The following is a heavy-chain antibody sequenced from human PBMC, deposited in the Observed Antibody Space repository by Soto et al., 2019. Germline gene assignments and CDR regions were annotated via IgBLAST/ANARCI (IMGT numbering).Heavy chain of an antibody. CDR1: GWSFSGYY. CDR3: ARMGPFLGQ. J-gene: IGHJ4*02. CDR2: VNHSGTT. Sequence: SAPLSPTCAVDGWSFSGYYWSWIRQPPGKGLEWIGEVNHSGTTKYSPALKSRVTMSADTSKNLFFLNLTSVTAADTAVYYCARMGPFLGQWGQGSLVTVSS. V-gene: IGHV4-34*01. D-gene: IGHD3-16*01.